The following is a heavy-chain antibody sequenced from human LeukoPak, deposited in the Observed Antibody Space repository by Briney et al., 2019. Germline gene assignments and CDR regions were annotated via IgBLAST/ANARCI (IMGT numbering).Heavy chain of an antibody. Sequence: GASVKVSCKASGYTFTSYGISWVRQAPGQGLEWMGWISAYNGNTNYPQKLQGRVTMTTDTSTSTAYMELRSLRSDDTAVLYCARGLGNYPEIPLDYWGQGTLDTVCS. CDR1: GYTFTSYG. J-gene: IGHJ4*02. CDR2: ISAYNGNT. CDR3: ARGLGNYPEIPLDY. V-gene: IGHV1-18*01. D-gene: IGHD3-16*02.